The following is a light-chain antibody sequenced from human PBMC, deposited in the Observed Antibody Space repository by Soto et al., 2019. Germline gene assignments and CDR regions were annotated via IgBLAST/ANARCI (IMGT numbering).Light chain of an antibody. CDR1: QTGSNRY. CDR2: GVY. V-gene: IGKV3-20*01. J-gene: IGKJ1*01. Sequence: IVLTQSPGTLSLSPGGRATLSCRASQTGSNRYLAWYQHKSGQAPRLLIYGVYTRASGIPDRFSGSGSGTEFTLTITRLEPEDSAVYFCQHYGYSQWTFGQGTKVDIK. CDR3: QHYGYSQWT.